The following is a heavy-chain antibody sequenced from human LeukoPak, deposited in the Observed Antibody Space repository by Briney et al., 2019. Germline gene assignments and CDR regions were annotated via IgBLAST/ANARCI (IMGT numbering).Heavy chain of an antibody. CDR2: VSPSGDTI. CDR3: AREGLLAAGTGSYTFDI. CDR1: GFSFTTYA. D-gene: IGHD6-13*01. V-gene: IGHV3-48*03. Sequence: GGSLRLSCAASGFSFTTYAIHWVRQAPGKGPEWVSYVSPSGDTIYYADSVRGRFTISRDNAKNSLYLQMNSLRAEDAAVYYCAREGLLAAGTGSYTFDIWGQGTMVTVSS. J-gene: IGHJ3*02.